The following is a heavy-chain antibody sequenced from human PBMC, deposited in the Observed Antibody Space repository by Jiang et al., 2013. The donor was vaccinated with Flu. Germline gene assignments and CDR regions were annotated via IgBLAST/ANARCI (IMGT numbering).Heavy chain of an antibody. J-gene: IGHJ4*02. Sequence: LKPSETVSLTCDVSGFSSSRSFFWGWVRQAPGKGLEWIGSVSHSGSTHYNPSLKSPVSLSVDTSKNQFSLKLISVTVADTAVYFCAAISVTGGAHYWGQGTLVLVS. CDR3: AAISVTGGAHY. V-gene: IGHV4-38-2*01. CDR2: VSHSGST. D-gene: IGHD6-19*01. CDR1: GFSSSRSFF.